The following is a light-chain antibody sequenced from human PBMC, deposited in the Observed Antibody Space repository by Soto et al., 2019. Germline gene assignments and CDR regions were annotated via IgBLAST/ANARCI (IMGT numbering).Light chain of an antibody. V-gene: IGKV1-5*03. CDR2: KAS. J-gene: IGKJ1*01. CDR3: QQYDSYWT. CDR1: QSIYTW. Sequence: DIQMTQSPSTLSASVGDTVTITCRASQSIYTWLAWYQQKPGKVPRLLISKASSLHSGVPSRFSGTGSGTEFTLTISSLQPDDFATYYCQQYDSYWTFGQGTKVEIK.